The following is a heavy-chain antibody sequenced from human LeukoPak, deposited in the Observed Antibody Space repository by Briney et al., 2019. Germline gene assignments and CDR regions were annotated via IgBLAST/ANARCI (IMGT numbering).Heavy chain of an antibody. CDR3: ARLLLSGNYFDY. CDR1: GYSISSAYH. CDR2: IYHSGST. D-gene: IGHD2-21*02. V-gene: IGHV4-38-2*01. Sequence: SETLSLTCAVSGYSISSAYHWGWIRPPPGKGLEWVGNIYHSGSTYYNPSLESRVTISVNTSMNQFSLKMSSVTAADTAVYYCARLLLSGNYFDYWGQGTLVTVSS. J-gene: IGHJ4*02.